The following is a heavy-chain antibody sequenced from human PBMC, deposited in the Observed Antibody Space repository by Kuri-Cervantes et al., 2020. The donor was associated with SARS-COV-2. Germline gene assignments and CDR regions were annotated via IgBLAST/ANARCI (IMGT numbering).Heavy chain of an antibody. V-gene: IGHV4-39*01. CDR2: IYYSGST. CDR1: TFSSYA. CDR3: ARPGGFLDV. Sequence: TFSSYAMSWVRQAPGKGLEWIGSIYYSGSTYYNPSLKSRVTISVDTSKNQFSLKLSSVTAADTAVYYCARPGGFLDVWGKGTTVTVSS. D-gene: IGHD4-23*01. J-gene: IGHJ6*04.